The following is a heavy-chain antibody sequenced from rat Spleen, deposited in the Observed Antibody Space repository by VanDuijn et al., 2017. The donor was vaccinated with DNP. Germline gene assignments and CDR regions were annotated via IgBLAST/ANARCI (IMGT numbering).Heavy chain of an antibody. J-gene: IGHJ1*01. D-gene: IGHD1-2*01. CDR1: EFTFTNFP. CDR2: ISTSGGST. Sequence: EVQLVESGGGLVQPGRSLKLSCAASEFTFTNFPMAWVRQAPTKGLEWVASISTSGGSTYYRDSVKGRFTISRDDAKSSLYLQMNSLKSEDTATYYCARGSSSIYWYFDFWGPGTMVTVSS. CDR3: ARGSSSIYWYFDF. V-gene: IGHV5S23*01.